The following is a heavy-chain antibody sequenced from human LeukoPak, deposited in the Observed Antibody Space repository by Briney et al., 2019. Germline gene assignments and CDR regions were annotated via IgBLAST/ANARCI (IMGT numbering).Heavy chain of an antibody. Sequence: SETLSLTCTVSGGSISSYYWSWIRQPPGKGLEWIGYIYYSGSTSYNPSLKSRVTISVDTSKNQFSLKLSSVTAADTAVYYCARSGSNYVYYYYMDVWGKGTTVTVSS. CDR3: ARSGSNYVYYYYMDV. CDR1: GGSISSYY. J-gene: IGHJ6*03. V-gene: IGHV4-59*01. D-gene: IGHD4-11*01. CDR2: IYYSGST.